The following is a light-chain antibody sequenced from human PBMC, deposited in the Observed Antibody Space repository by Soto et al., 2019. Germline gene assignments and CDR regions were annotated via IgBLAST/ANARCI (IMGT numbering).Light chain of an antibody. CDR1: SSDVGAYNY. CDR2: EVS. Sequence: QSALTQPASVSGSPGQSITISCTGTSSDVGAYNYVSWYQQHPGKAPKLMIYEVSNRPSGVSNRFSCPKSGTTASLAISGLQSEDEGDYYCSSYTSGSTWVFGGGTQLTVL. CDR3: SSYTSGSTWV. J-gene: IGLJ3*02. V-gene: IGLV2-14*01.